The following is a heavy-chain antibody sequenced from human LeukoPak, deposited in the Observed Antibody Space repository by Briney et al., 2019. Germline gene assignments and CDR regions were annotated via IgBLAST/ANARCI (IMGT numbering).Heavy chain of an antibody. V-gene: IGHV3-23*01. CDR2: ISGSGGSI. CDR3: AKEAVAAAGPFDY. J-gene: IGHJ4*02. Sequence: PGGSLRLSCAASGFTFSSYAMSWVRQAPGKGLEWVSSISGSGGSIYYADSVKGQFTISRDNSKSTLYLQMNSLRAEDTAIYYCAKEAVAAAGPFDYWGQGTLVTVSS. CDR1: GFTFSSYA. D-gene: IGHD6-13*01.